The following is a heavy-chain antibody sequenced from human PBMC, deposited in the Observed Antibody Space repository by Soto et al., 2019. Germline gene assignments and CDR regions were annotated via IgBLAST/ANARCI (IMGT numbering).Heavy chain of an antibody. D-gene: IGHD2-8*01. CDR2: INRDGSRT. V-gene: IGHV3-74*01. CDR3: ARGVNGYYYVDY. J-gene: IGHJ4*02. CDR1: GFISSSYW. Sequence: EVQLVESGGNVLQPGGSLSLSCAASGFISSSYWMHWVRQAPGKGLVWVSRINRDGSRTDYADSVKGRFAVSRDNAKNTVLLQMNSLRADDTAVYYCARGVNGYYYVDYWGQGTLVTVSS.